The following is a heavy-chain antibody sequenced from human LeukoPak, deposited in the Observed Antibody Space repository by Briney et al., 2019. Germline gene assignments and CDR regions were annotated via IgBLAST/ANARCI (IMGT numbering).Heavy chain of an antibody. CDR1: GFTFSRSS. J-gene: IGHJ2*01. CDR2: ISSGSSYI. D-gene: IGHD3-22*01. V-gene: IGHV3-21*01. Sequence: GGSLRLSCAASGFTFSRSSMNWVRQAPGKGLEWVSSISSGSSYIYYADSVKGRFTISRDNAKNSLYLKMNSMRAEDTAVYYCAGSDTIGYSQREWDSWYFDLWGRGTLVTVSS. CDR3: AGSDTIGYSQREWDSWYFDL.